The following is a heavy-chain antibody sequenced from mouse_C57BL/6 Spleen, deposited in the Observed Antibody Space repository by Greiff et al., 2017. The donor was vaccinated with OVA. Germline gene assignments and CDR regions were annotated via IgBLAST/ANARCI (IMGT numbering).Heavy chain of an antibody. V-gene: IGHV1-59*01. J-gene: IGHJ3*01. CDR2: IDPSDSYT. CDR3: ARGGPGAWFAY. Sequence: QVQLKQPGAELVRPGTSVKLSCKASGYTFTSYWMHWVKQRPGQGLEWIGVIDPSDSYTNYNQKFKGKATLTVDTSSSTAYMQLSSLTSEDSAVYYCARGGPGAWFAYWGQGTLVTVSA. CDR1: GYTFTSYW. D-gene: IGHD3-3*01.